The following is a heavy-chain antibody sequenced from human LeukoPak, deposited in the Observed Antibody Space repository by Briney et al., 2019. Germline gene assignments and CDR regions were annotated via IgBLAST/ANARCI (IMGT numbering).Heavy chain of an antibody. CDR2: IYYSGST. J-gene: IGHJ4*02. Sequence: SETLSLTCTVSGGSISSYYWSWIRQPPGKGLEWIGYIYYSGSTNYNPSLESRVTISVDTSKNQFSLKLSSVTAADTAVYYCARQSHAKYYDFWSGYRGYFDYWGQGTLVTVSS. CDR1: GGSISSYY. D-gene: IGHD3-3*01. CDR3: ARQSHAKYYDFWSGYRGYFDY. V-gene: IGHV4-59*01.